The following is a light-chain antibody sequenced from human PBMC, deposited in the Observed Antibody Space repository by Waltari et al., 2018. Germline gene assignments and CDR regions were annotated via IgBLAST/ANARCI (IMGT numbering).Light chain of an antibody. V-gene: IGKV3-20*01. Sequence: EIVLTQSPGTLSLSPGERATLSCWASQSISSGSLAWYQQRPGQAPRLVSWDASRRAPGIPDRFSGSGSGTGFTLTISGLEPEDFAVYLCQYYGTSPETFGQGTRLEI. CDR2: DAS. CDR1: QSISSGS. J-gene: IGKJ2*01. CDR3: QYYGTSPET.